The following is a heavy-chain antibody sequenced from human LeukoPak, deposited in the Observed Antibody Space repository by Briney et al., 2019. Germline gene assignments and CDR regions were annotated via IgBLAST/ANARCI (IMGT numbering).Heavy chain of an antibody. J-gene: IGHJ4*02. CDR1: GCSISSGYY. Sequence: SETLSLTCTASGCSISSGYYWGWIRQPPGKGLEWIGNIYHSGRTYYSPSLKRRVTISVDTSKNQFSLKLSSVTAADTAVCYCARVSYYDSSGYAPVDYWGQGTLVTVSS. D-gene: IGHD3-22*01. V-gene: IGHV4-38-2*02. CDR2: IYHSGRT. CDR3: ARVSYYDSSGYAPVDY.